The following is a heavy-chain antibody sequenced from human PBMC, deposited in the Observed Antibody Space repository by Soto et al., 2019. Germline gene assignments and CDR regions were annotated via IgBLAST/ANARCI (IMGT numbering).Heavy chain of an antibody. CDR3: EGDVISE. Sequence: QVQLVEAGGGVVQPGRSLRLSCAASGFTFRSYGMHWVGQAPGEGLEWVTFIKHDGSNEYYADSVKGRFTISRDNCKNTLFLQMNSLGGDDTAVYYCEGDVISEWGQGTLVTVSS. J-gene: IGHJ4*02. CDR2: IKHDGSNE. V-gene: IGHV3-33*01. CDR1: GFTFRSYG. D-gene: IGHD2-21*01.